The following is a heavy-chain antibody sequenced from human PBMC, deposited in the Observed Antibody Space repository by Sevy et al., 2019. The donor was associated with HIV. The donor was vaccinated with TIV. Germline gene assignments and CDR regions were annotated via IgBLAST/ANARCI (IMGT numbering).Heavy chain of an antibody. Sequence: GGSLRLSCAATGFTFSNYAMHWVRQAPGKGMEWVAIIWSDGAYQYHGDSVKAAFNISRDNSKNTPYLQMNKVRVEETAVDSCARGGYYYDNAAYCALDSWGQGTLVTVSS. V-gene: IGHV3-33*01. D-gene: IGHD3-22*01. CDR1: GFTFSNYA. CDR3: ARGGYYYDNAAYCALDS. CDR2: IWSDGAYQ. J-gene: IGHJ4*02.